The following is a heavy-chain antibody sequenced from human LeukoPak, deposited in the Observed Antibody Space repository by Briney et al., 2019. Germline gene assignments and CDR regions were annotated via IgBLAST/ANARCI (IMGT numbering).Heavy chain of an antibody. Sequence: GRSLRLSCAASGFTFSNHGMHWVRQAPGKGLEWVAVISDDGSNKNYADSVKGRFTISRENFKNTLYLQMTSLRAEDTAVYYCARGCGGSPSCYIIDYWGQGTLVTVSS. CDR2: ISDDGSNK. J-gene: IGHJ4*02. CDR1: GFTFSNHG. CDR3: ARGCGGSPSCYIIDY. D-gene: IGHD2-2*01. V-gene: IGHV3-33*01.